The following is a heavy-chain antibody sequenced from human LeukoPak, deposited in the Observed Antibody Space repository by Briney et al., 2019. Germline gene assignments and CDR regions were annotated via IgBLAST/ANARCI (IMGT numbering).Heavy chain of an antibody. Sequence: SETLSLTCAVYGGSFRGYYWSWIRQPPGKGLEWIGEINHSGSTNYNPSLKSRVTISVDTSKNQFSLKLSSVTAADTAVYYCASLHYYDFWSGYYEDWFDSWGQGTLVTVSS. CDR3: ASLHYYDFWSGYYEDWFDS. CDR1: GGSFRGYY. D-gene: IGHD3-3*01. V-gene: IGHV4-34*01. CDR2: INHSGST. J-gene: IGHJ5*01.